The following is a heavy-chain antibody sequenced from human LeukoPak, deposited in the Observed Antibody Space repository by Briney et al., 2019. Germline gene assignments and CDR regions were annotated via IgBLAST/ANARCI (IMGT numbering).Heavy chain of an antibody. D-gene: IGHD3-10*01. CDR3: AREGQLLLGFGEPRGAFDY. CDR1: GYTFTSYY. J-gene: IGHJ4*02. CDR2: INPSGGST. Sequence: ASVKVSCKASGYTFTSYYMHWVRQAPGQGLEWMGIINPSGGSTSYAQKFQGRVTMTRDTSTSTVYMELSSLRSEDTAVYYCAREGQLLLGFGEPRGAFDYWGQEPLAPVS. V-gene: IGHV1-46*01.